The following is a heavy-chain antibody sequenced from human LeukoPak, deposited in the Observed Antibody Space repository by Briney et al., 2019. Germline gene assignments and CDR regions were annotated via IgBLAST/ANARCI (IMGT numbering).Heavy chain of an antibody. D-gene: IGHD6-19*01. CDR1: GFSFSNYG. CDR3: ERDPSDYEWQRGWYRDF. V-gene: IGHV3-23*01. CDR2: INTRADET. Sequence: PGGYLTLSCAASGFSFSNYGMSWFCQAPGKGLDWASTINTRADETHYADSVRGRFTIFRDNSKSTLALHMSNLRVEDTAVYYCERDPSDYEWQRGWYRDFWGRGSQVTVSS. J-gene: IGHJ4*01.